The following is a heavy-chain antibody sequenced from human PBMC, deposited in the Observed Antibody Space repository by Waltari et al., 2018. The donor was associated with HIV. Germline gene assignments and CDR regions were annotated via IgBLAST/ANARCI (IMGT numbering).Heavy chain of an antibody. Sequence: QITLKESGPTLVKPTQTLTLTCAFPGFSLSTSGVGVGLIRQPPGKALGWLALIYWNDDKRYSPSLKSRLTITKDTSKNQVVLTMTNMDPVDTATYYCAHGPSSHYDFWSGYLVYWGQGTLVTVSS. D-gene: IGHD3-3*01. CDR3: AHGPSSHYDFWSGYLVY. CDR1: GFSLSTSGVG. V-gene: IGHV2-5*01. CDR2: IYWNDDK. J-gene: IGHJ4*02.